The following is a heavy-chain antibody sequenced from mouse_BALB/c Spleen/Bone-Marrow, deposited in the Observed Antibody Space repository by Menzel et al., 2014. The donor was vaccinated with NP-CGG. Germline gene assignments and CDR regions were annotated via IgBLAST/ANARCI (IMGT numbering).Heavy chain of an antibody. CDR3: ARWGYYYAMDY. CDR2: ISSGSSTI. CDR1: GFTFSSFG. J-gene: IGHJ4*01. Sequence: EVMLVESGGGLAQPGGSRKLSCAASGFTFSSFGMHWVRQAPEKGLEWVAYISSGSSTIYYADTVKGRFTISRDNPKNTLFLQMTSLRSEDTAMYYCARWGYYYAMDYWGQGTSVTVSS. V-gene: IGHV5-17*02.